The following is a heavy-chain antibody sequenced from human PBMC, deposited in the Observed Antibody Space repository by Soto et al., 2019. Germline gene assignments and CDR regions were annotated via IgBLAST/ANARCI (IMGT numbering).Heavy chain of an antibody. V-gene: IGHV1-3*01. CDR1: GYSFTPYS. CDR3: VRDRLALSTNPYDCFDL. D-gene: IGHD2-2*01. CDR2: INVGKGNT. J-gene: IGHJ5*02. Sequence: ASVKVSCKASGYSFTPYSMQWVRQAPGQRLEWMGWINVGKGNTEYSQKFQGRLTLTRDTSASTVYMELNSLRSEDTAVYYCVRDRLALSTNPYDCFDLWGEGTLVTVSS.